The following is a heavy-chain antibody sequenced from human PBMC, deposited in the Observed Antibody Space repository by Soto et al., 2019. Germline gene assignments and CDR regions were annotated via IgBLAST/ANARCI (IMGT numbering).Heavy chain of an antibody. V-gene: IGHV4-4*07. J-gene: IGHJ4*02. CDR2: MYTSGST. Sequence: QVQLQESGPGLVKPSETLSLTCTVSGVSISSYYWSWIRQPSGKGLEWMGRMYTSGSTNYNPSLKSRVTMSVDTSKDLCSLKLSSLTAADTAVYYCARVMEQLALDYWGQGTLVTVSS. D-gene: IGHD6-6*01. CDR3: ARVMEQLALDY. CDR1: GVSISSYY.